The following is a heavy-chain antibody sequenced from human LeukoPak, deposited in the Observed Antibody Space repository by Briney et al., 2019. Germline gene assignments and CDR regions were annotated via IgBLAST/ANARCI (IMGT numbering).Heavy chain of an antibody. CDR3: AKQLWDGDY. Sequence: GGSLRLSCAASGFTFSSYAMSWVRQAPGKGLEWVSAISGSGGSTYYADSVKGRFTISRDNSKDTVYLQMNSLRAEDTAVYHCAKQLWDGDYWGQGTLVTVSS. D-gene: IGHD3-10*01. J-gene: IGHJ4*02. V-gene: IGHV3-23*01. CDR1: GFTFSSYA. CDR2: ISGSGGST.